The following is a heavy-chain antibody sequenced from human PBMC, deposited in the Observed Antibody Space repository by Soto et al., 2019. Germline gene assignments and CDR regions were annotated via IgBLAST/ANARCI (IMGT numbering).Heavy chain of an antibody. V-gene: IGHV3-11*06. J-gene: IGHJ4*01. D-gene: IGHD3-22*01. CDR3: AREYYYDSSGYGYYFDY. CDR2: ISSSSSYT. CDR1: GFTFSDYY. Sequence: PGGSLRLSCAASGFTFSDYYMSWIRQAPGKGLEWVSYISSSSSYTNYADSVKGRFTISRDNAKNSLYLQMNSLRAEDTAVYYCAREYYYDSSGYGYYFDYWGQGTLVTVSS.